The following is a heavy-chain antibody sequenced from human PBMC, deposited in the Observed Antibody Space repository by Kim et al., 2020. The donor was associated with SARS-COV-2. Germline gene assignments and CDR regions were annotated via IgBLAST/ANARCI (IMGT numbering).Heavy chain of an antibody. CDR3: ARQSSSWF. CDR2: IYYSGST. J-gene: IGHJ4*02. CDR1: GGSISSSNYY. D-gene: IGHD6-13*01. V-gene: IGHV4-39*01. Sequence: SETLSLTCTVSGGSISSSNYYWGWIRQPPGKGLEWIGSIYYSGSTYYNPSLKSRVTISVDTSKNQFSLKLSSVTAADTAVYYCARQSSSWFWGQGTLVTVSS.